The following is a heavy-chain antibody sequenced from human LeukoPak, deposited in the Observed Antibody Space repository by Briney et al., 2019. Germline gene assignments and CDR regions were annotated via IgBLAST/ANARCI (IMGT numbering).Heavy chain of an antibody. CDR1: GYTFNIYY. CDR2: INPSGGST. CDR3: ARKGTAIDFDY. D-gene: IGHD6-13*01. J-gene: IGHJ4*02. V-gene: IGHV1-46*02. Sequence: GASVKVSCKASGYTFNIYYMHWLRQAPGQGLEWMGIINPSGGSTSYAQKFQGRVTMTRDTSTSTVYMELSSLRSEDTAVYYCARKGTAIDFDYWGQGTLATVSS.